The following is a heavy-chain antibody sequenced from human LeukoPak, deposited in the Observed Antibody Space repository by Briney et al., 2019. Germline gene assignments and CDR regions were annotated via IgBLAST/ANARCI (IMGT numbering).Heavy chain of an antibody. D-gene: IGHD1-20*01. Sequence: ASVKVSCKASGYTFSGYSMHWVRQAPGQGLEWMGRINPNSGVTYYAQKFQGRVTMTSDTSITNAYMELSSLTSDDTATYYCARDASNWSAFDSWGQGTLVIVSS. CDR3: ARDASNWSAFDS. CDR1: GYTFSGYS. CDR2: INPNSGVT. J-gene: IGHJ5*01. V-gene: IGHV1-2*06.